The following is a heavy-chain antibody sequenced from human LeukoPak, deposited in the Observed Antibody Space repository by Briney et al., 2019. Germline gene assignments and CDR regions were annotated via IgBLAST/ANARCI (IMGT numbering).Heavy chain of an antibody. D-gene: IGHD3-22*01. J-gene: IGHJ6*02. CDR3: ARDHQPHYYDSSGYYYGMDV. CDR2: IGTAGDT. CDR1: GFTFSSYD. Sequence: GGSLRLSCAASGFTFSSYDMHWVRKATGKGLEWVSAIGTAGDTYYPGSVKGRFTISRENAKNSLYLQMNSLRAEDTAAYYCARDHQPHYYDSSGYYYGMDVWGQGTTVTVSS. V-gene: IGHV3-13*01.